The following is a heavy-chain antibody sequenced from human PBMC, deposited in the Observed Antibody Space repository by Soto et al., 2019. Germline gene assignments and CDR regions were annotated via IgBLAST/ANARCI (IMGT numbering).Heavy chain of an antibody. CDR3: ARNCLLRYARNWFDP. CDR2: INPNSGGT. V-gene: IGHV1-2*04. CDR1: GYTFTGYY. Sequence: ASVKVSCKASGYTFTGYYMHWVRQAPGQGLEWMGWINPNSGGTNYAQKFQGWVTMTRDTSISTAYMELSRLRSDDTAVYYCARNCLLRYARNWFDPWGQATLVTLSS. J-gene: IGHJ5*02. D-gene: IGHD2-2*01.